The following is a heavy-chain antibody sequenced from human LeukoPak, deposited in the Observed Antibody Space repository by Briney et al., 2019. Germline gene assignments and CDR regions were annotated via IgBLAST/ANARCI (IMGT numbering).Heavy chain of an antibody. CDR2: IKSKTDGGTT. V-gene: IGHV3-15*01. CDR3: TTENSTSWLPAGYFHY. CDR1: GFTLSNAW. Sequence: GGSLRLSCAASGFTLSNAWMSWVRQAPGKGLEWVGRIKSKTDGGTTDYAAPVKGRFTISRDDSKDTLYLQMNSLKTEDTAVYYCTTENSTSWLPAGYFHYWGQGTLVTVPS. J-gene: IGHJ4*02. D-gene: IGHD2-2*01.